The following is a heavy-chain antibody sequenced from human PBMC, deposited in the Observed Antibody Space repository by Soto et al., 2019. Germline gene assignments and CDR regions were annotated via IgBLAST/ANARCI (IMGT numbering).Heavy chain of an antibody. J-gene: IGHJ4*02. CDR1: GFTFSSYG. CDR2: ISYDGSNK. D-gene: IGHD6-19*01. CDR3: AKEHSTGWSFAY. V-gene: IGHV3-30*18. Sequence: PGGSLRLSCAASGFTFSSYGMHWVRQAPGKGLEWAAVISYDGSNKYYADSVKGRFTISRDNSKNTLYLQMNSLRAEDTAVYYCAKEHSTGWSFAYWGQGTLVTVSS.